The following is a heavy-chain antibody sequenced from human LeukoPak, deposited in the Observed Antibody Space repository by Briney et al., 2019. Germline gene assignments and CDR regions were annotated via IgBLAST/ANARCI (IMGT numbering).Heavy chain of an antibody. D-gene: IGHD3-3*01. Sequence: GGSLRLSCAASGFTFSSYSMNWVRQAPGKGLEWVSYISSSGSTIYYADSVKGRFTISRDNSKNTLYLQMNSLRAEDTAVYYCAKVITIFGVAPIDWGQGTLVTVSS. CDR1: GFTFSSYS. V-gene: IGHV3-48*01. J-gene: IGHJ4*02. CDR3: AKVITIFGVAPID. CDR2: ISSSGSTI.